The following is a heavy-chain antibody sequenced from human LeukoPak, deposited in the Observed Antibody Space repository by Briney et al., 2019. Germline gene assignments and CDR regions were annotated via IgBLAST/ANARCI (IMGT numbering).Heavy chain of an antibody. CDR2: ISSSSSYI. Sequence: GGSLRLSCAASGFTFSSYSMNWVRQAPGKGLEWVSSISSSSSYIYYADSVKGRFTISRDNAKNSLYLQMNSLRAEDTAVYYCAREAIAVAGSLDVWGKGTTVTVSS. CDR3: AREAIAVAGSLDV. J-gene: IGHJ6*04. D-gene: IGHD6-19*01. V-gene: IGHV3-21*01. CDR1: GFTFSSYS.